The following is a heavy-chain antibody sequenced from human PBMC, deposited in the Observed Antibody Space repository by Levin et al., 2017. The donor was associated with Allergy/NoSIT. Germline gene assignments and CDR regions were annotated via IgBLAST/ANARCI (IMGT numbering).Heavy chain of an antibody. Sequence: LTCAASGFTFSSYSMNWVRQAPGKGLEWVSSISSSSSYIYYADSVKGRFTISRDNAKNSLYLQMNSLRAEDTAVYYCARADSSGYSERYNYGMDVWGQGTTVTVSS. J-gene: IGHJ6*02. CDR3: ARADSSGYSERYNYGMDV. CDR1: GFTFSSYS. D-gene: IGHD3-22*01. V-gene: IGHV3-21*01. CDR2: ISSSSSYI.